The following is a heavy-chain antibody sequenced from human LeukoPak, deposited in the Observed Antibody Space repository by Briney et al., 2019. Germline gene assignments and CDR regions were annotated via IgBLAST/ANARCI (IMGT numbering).Heavy chain of an antibody. V-gene: IGHV3-66*01. J-gene: IGHJ6*02. CDR2: IYSGGST. D-gene: IGHD3-22*01. Sequence: GGSLRLSCAASGFTVRNNYMSWVRQALGKGLEWVSVIYSGGSTYYADSVKGRFTISRDDAKNSLYLQMNGLRVEDTAIYYCAKDFPHYYEVPHGMDVWGQGTTVTV. CDR1: GFTVRNNY. CDR3: AKDFPHYYEVPHGMDV.